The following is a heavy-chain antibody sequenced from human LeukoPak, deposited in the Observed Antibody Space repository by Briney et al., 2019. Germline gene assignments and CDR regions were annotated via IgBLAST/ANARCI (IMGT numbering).Heavy chain of an antibody. CDR1: RFTVSSNY. Sequence: GGSLRLSCAASRFTVSSNYMSWVRQAPGKGLEWVANRKQDGSEKYYVDSVKGRFTISRDNAKNSLYLQMNSLRAEDTALYYCARDTYYDFWSGYYSGGLDYWGQGTLVTVST. J-gene: IGHJ4*02. V-gene: IGHV3-7*01. D-gene: IGHD3-3*01. CDR3: ARDTYYDFWSGYYSGGLDY. CDR2: RKQDGSEK.